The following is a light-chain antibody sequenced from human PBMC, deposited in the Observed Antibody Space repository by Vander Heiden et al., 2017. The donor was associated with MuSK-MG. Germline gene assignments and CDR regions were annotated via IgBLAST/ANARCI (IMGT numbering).Light chain of an antibody. Sequence: QSVLTQPPSASGGPGQRVPISCSGSSSNVGTRSVTWYQQLPGTAPKLLIYNNNQRPSGVPDRFSGSKSGTSASLAISGLQAEDEADYYCAAWDDSLKGGVFGGGTKLTVL. CDR3: AAWDDSLKGGV. V-gene: IGLV1-44*01. CDR1: SSNVGTRS. J-gene: IGLJ3*02. CDR2: NNN.